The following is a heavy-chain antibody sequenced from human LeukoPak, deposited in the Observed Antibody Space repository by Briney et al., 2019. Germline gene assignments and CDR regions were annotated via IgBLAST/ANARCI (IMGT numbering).Heavy chain of an antibody. D-gene: IGHD1-26*01. J-gene: IGHJ6*03. Sequence: SVKVSRKASGGTFSSYAISWVRQAPGQGLEWMGGIIPIFGTANYAQKFQGRVTITADESTSTAYMELSSLRSEDTAVYYCAGNSGSYNDPGIYYYYMDVWGKGTTLTVSS. CDR2: IIPIFGTA. V-gene: IGHV1-69*01. CDR1: GGTFSSYA. CDR3: AGNSGSYNDPGIYYYYMDV.